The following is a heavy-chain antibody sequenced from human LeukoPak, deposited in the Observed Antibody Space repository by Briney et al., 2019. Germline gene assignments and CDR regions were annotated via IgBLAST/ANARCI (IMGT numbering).Heavy chain of an antibody. CDR3: ARDDSTGYGDWFDP. D-gene: IGHD6-19*01. CDR2: IYSSGTT. CDR1: SGSITSYY. Sequence: SETLSLTCTVSSGSITSYYWSWIRQPAGKGLEWIGRIYSSGTTNYNPSLKSRVTMSVDTSKNQFSLKLSSVTAADTAVHYCARDDSTGYGDWFDPWGQGTLVTVSS. V-gene: IGHV4-4*07. J-gene: IGHJ5*02.